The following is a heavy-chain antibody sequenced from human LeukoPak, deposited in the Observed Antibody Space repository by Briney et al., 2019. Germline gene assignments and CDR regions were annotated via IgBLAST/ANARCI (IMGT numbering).Heavy chain of an antibody. J-gene: IGHJ4*02. Sequence: GGSLRLSCAASGFTFSSHAIHWFRQAPGKGLEWVSVISDDATKKLYADSVKGRFTVSRDNSRNTVYLQMSSLRADDTAVYYCAKPRSGVAHFDYWGQGTLVTVSS. CDR3: AKPRSGVAHFDY. D-gene: IGHD3-3*01. CDR1: GFTFSSHA. V-gene: IGHV3-30-3*02. CDR2: ISDDATKK.